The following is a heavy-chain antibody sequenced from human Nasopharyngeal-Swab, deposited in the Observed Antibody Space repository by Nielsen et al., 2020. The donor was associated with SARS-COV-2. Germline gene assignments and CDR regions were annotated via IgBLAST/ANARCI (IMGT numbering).Heavy chain of an antibody. V-gene: IGHV4-39*01. CDR3: GSLDSRSAGDY. Sequence: SETLSLTCTVSDDSISSSSFSWGWIRQPPGKGLEWIAHIYPSGSTNYNPSLRSRVTISIDTSKNQPSLKLHSVTAADTAVYYCGSLDSRSAGDYWGQGSLVTVSS. CDR1: DDSISSSSFS. J-gene: IGHJ4*02. CDR2: IYPSGST. D-gene: IGHD6-6*01.